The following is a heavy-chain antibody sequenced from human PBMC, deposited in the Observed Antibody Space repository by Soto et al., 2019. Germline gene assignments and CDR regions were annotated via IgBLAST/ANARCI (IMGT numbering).Heavy chain of an antibody. J-gene: IGHJ4*02. CDR2: IRGKTYSGTT. V-gene: IGHV3-49*04. CDR1: GFTFGDYA. Sequence: PGGSLRLSCIASGFTFGDYAMSWVRQAPGKGLEWLGIIRGKTYSGTTGYAASVNGRFTISRDDSKSIAYLQMNSLKTEDTAVYYSTSQYFDHWGQGTQVTVSS. CDR3: TSQYFDH.